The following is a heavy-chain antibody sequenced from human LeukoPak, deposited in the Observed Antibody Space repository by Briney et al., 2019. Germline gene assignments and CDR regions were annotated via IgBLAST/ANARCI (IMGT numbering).Heavy chain of an antibody. CDR2: ISGSGLST. J-gene: IGHJ4*02. Sequence: GGSLRLSCAACGFTFSSFAMTWVRQAPGKGLVWVSAISGSGLSTFYAASVKGRFTISRDKSKNTLYLQMNSLRAEDTAVYYCAKVRSSGSYYFDYWGQGTLVTVSS. CDR1: GFTFSSFA. D-gene: IGHD3-10*01. V-gene: IGHV3-23*01. CDR3: AKVRSSGSYYFDY.